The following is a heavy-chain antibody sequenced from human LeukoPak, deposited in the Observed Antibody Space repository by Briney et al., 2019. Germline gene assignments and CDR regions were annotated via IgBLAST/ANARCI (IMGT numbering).Heavy chain of an antibody. D-gene: IGHD1-26*01. CDR1: GGSISSYY. CDR3: ARGSVGATSPDY. J-gene: IGHJ4*02. CDR2: IYYSGST. V-gene: IGHV4-59*08. Sequence: SETLSLTCTVSGGSISSYYWSWLRQPPGKGLEWIGYIYYSGSTNYNPSLKSRVTISVDTSKNQFSLKVSSVTAADTAVYYCARGSVGATSPDYWGQGTLVTVSS.